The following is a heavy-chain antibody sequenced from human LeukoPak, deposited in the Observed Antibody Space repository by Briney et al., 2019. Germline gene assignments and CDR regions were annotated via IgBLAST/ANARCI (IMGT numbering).Heavy chain of an antibody. J-gene: IGHJ5*02. CDR3: AREVEQQLLGHNWFDP. CDR1: GGSFSGYY. CDR2: INHSGST. D-gene: IGHD6-13*01. V-gene: IGHV4-34*01. Sequence: SETLSLTCAVYGGSFSGYYWSWIRQPPGKGLEWIGEINHSGSTNYNPSLKSRVTISVDTSKNQFSLKLSSVTAADTAVYYCAREVEQQLLGHNWFDPWGQGTLVTVSS.